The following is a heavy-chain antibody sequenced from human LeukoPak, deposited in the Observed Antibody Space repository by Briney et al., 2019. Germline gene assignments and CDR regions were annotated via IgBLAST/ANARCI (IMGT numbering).Heavy chain of an antibody. J-gene: IGHJ4*02. CDR1: GFTFSSYS. Sequence: PGGSLRLSCAASGFTFSSYSMNWVRQAPGKGLEWVSYISSSSSTIYYADSVKGRFTISRDNAKNSLYLQMNSLRAEDTAVYYCARDGRYYDSSGYYLGIAWDYWGQGTLVTVSP. D-gene: IGHD3-22*01. CDR3: ARDGRYYDSSGYYLGIAWDY. CDR2: ISSSSSTI. V-gene: IGHV3-48*01.